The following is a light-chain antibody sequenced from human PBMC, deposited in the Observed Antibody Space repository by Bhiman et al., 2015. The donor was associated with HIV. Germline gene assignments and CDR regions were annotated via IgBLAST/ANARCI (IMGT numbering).Light chain of an antibody. V-gene: IGLV2-14*01. J-gene: IGLJ3*02. CDR1: SSDVGGYNY. CDR2: DVS. Sequence: QSALTQPASVSGSPGQSITISCTGTSSDVGGYNYVSWYQQYPGKAPKLMIYDVSKWPSGVSNRFSGSKSGNTASLTISGLQAEDEADYYCSSYTSSSSWVFGGGTKLTVL. CDR3: SSYTSSSSWV.